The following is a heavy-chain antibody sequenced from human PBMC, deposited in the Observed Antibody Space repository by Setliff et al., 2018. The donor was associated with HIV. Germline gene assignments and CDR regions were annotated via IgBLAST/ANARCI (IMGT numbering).Heavy chain of an antibody. J-gene: IGHJ4*02. V-gene: IGHV4-61*09. D-gene: IGHD2-2*01. CDR3: ARHAAGPDGPFDY. CDR1: GGSISSGSYY. Sequence: PSETLSLTCTVSGGSISSGSYYWSWIRQPAGKGLEWIGHIHTSGSTEYNPSLKSRVTISVDTAKNQFSLKLSSVTAADTAVYYCARHAAGPDGPFDYWGQGTLVTVSS. CDR2: IHTSGST.